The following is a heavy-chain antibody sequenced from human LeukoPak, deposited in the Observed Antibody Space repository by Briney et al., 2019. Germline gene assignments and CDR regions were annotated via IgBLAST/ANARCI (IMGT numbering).Heavy chain of an antibody. CDR2: IYPKSGGT. CDR1: GYTFADYY. Sequence: ASVKVSCKASGYTFADYYIHWVRQAPGQGLEWMGRIYPKSGGTNSAQKFQGRVTMTRDTSISTAYMELSRLRSDDTAVYYCARVSGSSWYRKQYYFDYWGQGTLVTVSS. J-gene: IGHJ4*02. D-gene: IGHD6-13*01. CDR3: ARVSGSSWYRKQYYFDY. V-gene: IGHV1-2*06.